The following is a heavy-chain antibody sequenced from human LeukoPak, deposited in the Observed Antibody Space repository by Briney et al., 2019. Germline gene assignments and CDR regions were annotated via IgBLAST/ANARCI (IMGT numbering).Heavy chain of an antibody. CDR2: ISYDGSNK. Sequence: GRSLGLSCAASGFTFSSYAMHWVRQAPGKRLEWVAVISYDGSNKYYADSVKGRFTISRDNSKNTLYLQMNSLRAEDTAVCYCARNYYDSSGYYLKYWGQGTLVTVSS. CDR3: ARNYYDSSGYYLKY. CDR1: GFTFSSYA. D-gene: IGHD3-22*01. V-gene: IGHV3-30*04. J-gene: IGHJ4*02.